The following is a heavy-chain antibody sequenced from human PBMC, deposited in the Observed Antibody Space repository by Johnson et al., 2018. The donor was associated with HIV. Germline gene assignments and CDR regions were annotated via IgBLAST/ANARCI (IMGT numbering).Heavy chain of an antibody. CDR2: TRNKANSYTT. J-gene: IGHJ3*02. CDR1: QFIFSNYY. CDR3: ARGGGYSGYDRGGRAFDI. V-gene: IGHV3-72*01. Sequence: VQLVESGGGLVQPGGSLRLSCAASQFIFSNYYMNYVRQAPGNGLEWVGRTRNKANSYTTEYAASVKGRFTISRDDSKNSLYLQMNSLKTEDTAVYYCARGGGYSGYDRGGRAFDIWGQGTMVTVSS. D-gene: IGHD5-12*01.